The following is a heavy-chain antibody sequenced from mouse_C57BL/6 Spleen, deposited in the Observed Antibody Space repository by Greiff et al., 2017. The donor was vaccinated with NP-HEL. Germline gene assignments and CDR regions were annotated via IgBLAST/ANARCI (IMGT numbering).Heavy chain of an antibody. CDR1: GFTFSSYG. CDR3: ARQSITTVVATRYFDV. D-gene: IGHD1-1*01. J-gene: IGHJ1*03. CDR2: TSSGGSYT. V-gene: IGHV5-6*01. Sequence: EVMLVESGGDLVKPGGSLKLSCAASGFTFSSYGMSWVRQTPDKRLEWVATTSSGGSYTYYPDSVKGRFTISRDNAKNTLYLQMSSLKSEDTAMYYCARQSITTVVATRYFDVWGTGTTVTVSS.